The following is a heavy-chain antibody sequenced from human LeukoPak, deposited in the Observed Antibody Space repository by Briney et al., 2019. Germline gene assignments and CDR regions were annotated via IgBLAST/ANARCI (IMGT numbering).Heavy chain of an antibody. CDR3: ARRHHFGFLDS. CDR1: GVMFPSYW. D-gene: IGHD3-10*01. J-gene: IGHJ4*02. CDR2: IKQDGSEK. V-gene: IGHV3-7*04. Sequence: PGESLRLSSAASGVMFPSYWMTWVRQAPGKGLEWVANIKQDGSEKYYVDSVKGRFTISRDNAKNSVYLQMNSLRAEDTAVYYCARRHHFGFLDSWGQGTLVTVSS.